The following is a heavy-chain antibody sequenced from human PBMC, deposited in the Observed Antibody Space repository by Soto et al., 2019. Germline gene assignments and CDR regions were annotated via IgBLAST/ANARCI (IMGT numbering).Heavy chain of an antibody. CDR2: IYSGGAT. CDR1: GFTFSSHY. J-gene: IGHJ4*02. CDR3: VRATYFSDSSGYTRCFDY. Sequence: LRLSCAASGFTFSSHYMNWVRQAPGKGLEWVAVIYSGGATYYADSVKGRFTISRDNSKNSVYLQMNSLKTEDTAVYYCVRATYFSDSSGYTRCFDYWGQGTLVTVS. D-gene: IGHD3-22*01. V-gene: IGHV3-53*01.